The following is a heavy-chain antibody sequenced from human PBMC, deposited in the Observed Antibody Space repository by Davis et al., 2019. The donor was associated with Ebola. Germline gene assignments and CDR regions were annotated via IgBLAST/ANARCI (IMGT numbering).Heavy chain of an antibody. CDR2: IRYDGNNK. CDR1: GFSFDDYA. V-gene: IGHV3-30*02. J-gene: IGHJ6*03. Sequence: GESLKISCVASGFSFDDYAMHWVRQAPGKGLEWVAIIRYDGNNKNYADSLKGRFTISRDNSKNTLYLQMNSLRAEDTAVYYCAKVPYYYYMDVWGKGTTVTVSS. CDR3: AKVPYYYYMDV.